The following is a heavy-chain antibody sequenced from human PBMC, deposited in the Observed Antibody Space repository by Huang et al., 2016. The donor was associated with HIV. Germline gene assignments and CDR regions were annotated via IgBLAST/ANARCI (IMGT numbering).Heavy chain of an antibody. CDR1: GGSFSGYY. CDR2: INHSGST. D-gene: IGHD1-1*01. Sequence: QVQLQQWGAGLLKPSETLSLTCAVYGGSFSGYYWSWIRPSPGQGLEWIGEINHSGSTNYNPALNSRLTISVDTSKNQFSLKLSSVTAADTAVYYCARERMMSWLDDHDAFDIWGQGTMITVSS. V-gene: IGHV4-34*01. J-gene: IGHJ3*02. CDR3: ARERMMSWLDDHDAFDI.